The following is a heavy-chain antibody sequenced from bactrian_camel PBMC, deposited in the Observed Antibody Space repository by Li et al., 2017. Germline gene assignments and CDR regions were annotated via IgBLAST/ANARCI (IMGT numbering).Heavy chain of an antibody. CDR1: GYTPTSYC. V-gene: IGHV3S55*01. Sequence: HVQLVESGGGSVQAGGSLRLSCAASGYTPTSYCLAWFRQAPGKEREAVATIDPDDSTTYVDSVKGRFTISKDNAKNTHFLEMSNLQPEDSAVYYCAARTTSDCSINVLAGSLGQGTQVTVS. J-gene: IGHJ4*01. CDR2: IDPDDST. D-gene: IGHD2*01.